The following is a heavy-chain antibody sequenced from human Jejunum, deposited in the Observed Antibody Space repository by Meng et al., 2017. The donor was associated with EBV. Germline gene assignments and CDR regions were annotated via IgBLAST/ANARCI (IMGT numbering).Heavy chain of an antibody. CDR1: GDRFGTYS. CDR2: TVPIFGTT. V-gene: IGHV1-69*15. CDR3: ARAGGDYEDY. D-gene: IGHD4-17*01. Sequence: QEQVVQSGAEGKKPGSSVKVSCKASGDRFGTYSVSWVRQAPGQGLEWMGNTVPIFGTTSYAQKFQGRVTITADESTRTAFMELRNLRSEDSAMYYCARAGGDYEDYWGQGTLVTVFS. J-gene: IGHJ4*02.